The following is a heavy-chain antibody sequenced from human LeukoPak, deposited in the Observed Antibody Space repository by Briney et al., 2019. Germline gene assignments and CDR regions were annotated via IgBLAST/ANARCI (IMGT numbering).Heavy chain of an antibody. CDR2: ISGSGSST. J-gene: IGHJ4*02. D-gene: IGHD6-19*01. CDR1: GFTFSSYA. CDR3: AKGVAVASPYYFDY. V-gene: IGHV3-23*01. Sequence: GSLRLSCAASGFTFSSYAMSWVRQAPGKGLEWVSPISGSGSSTYYADSVKGRFTISRDNSKNTLYQQMNSLRAEDTAVYYCAKGVAVASPYYFDYWGQGTLVTVSS.